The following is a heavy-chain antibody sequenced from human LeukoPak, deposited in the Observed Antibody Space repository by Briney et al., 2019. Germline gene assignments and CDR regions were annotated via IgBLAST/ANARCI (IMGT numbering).Heavy chain of an antibody. J-gene: IGHJ4*02. CDR2: ISSSSSYI. D-gene: IGHD5-18*01. CDR1: GFTFSSYS. V-gene: IGHV3-21*01. Sequence: GGSLRLSCAASGFTFSSYSMNWVRQAPGKGLEWVSSISSSSSYIYYADSVKGRFTISRDNAKNSLYLQMNSLRAEDTAVYYCARFGDVDTAMVIVFGEYYFDYWGQGTLVTVSS. CDR3: ARFGDVDTAMVIVFGEYYFDY.